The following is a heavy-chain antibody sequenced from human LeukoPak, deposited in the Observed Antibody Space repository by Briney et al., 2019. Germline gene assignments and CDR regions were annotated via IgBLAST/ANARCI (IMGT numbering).Heavy chain of an antibody. J-gene: IGHJ5*02. V-gene: IGHV3-23*01. Sequence: PGGSLRLSCAASGFTFSSYAMSWVRRAPGKGLEWVSAISGSGGSTYYADSVKGRFTISRDNSKNTLYLQMNSLRAEDTAVYYCAKLISYGEDFDPWGQGTLVTVSS. CDR1: GFTFSSYA. D-gene: IGHD4-17*01. CDR3: AKLISYGEDFDP. CDR2: ISGSGGST.